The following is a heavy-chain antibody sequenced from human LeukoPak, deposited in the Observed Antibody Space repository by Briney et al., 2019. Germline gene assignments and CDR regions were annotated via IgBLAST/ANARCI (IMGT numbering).Heavy chain of an antibody. CDR1: GGSISSGGYY. CDR2: IYYSGST. CDR3: ARDQMVGAIDY. V-gene: IGHV4-31*03. Sequence: SETPSLTCTVSGGSISSGGYYWSWIRQHPGKGLEWIGYIYYSGSTYYNPSLKSRVTISVDTSKNQFSLKLSSVTAANTAVYYCARDQMVGAIDYWGQGTLVTVSS. J-gene: IGHJ4*02. D-gene: IGHD1-26*01.